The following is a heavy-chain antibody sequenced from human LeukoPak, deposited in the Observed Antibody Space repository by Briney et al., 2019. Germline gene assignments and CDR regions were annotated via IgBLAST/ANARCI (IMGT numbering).Heavy chain of an antibody. CDR2: ISAYNGNT. CDR1: GYTFTGYG. J-gene: IGHJ4*02. Sequence: ASVKVSCKASGYTFTGYGISWVRQAPGQGLEWMGWISAYNGNTNYAQKLQGRVTMTTDTSTSTAYMELRSLRSDDTAVYYCATTYSSSWYGYFDYWGQGTLVTVSS. D-gene: IGHD6-13*01. V-gene: IGHV1-18*01. CDR3: ATTYSSSWYGYFDY.